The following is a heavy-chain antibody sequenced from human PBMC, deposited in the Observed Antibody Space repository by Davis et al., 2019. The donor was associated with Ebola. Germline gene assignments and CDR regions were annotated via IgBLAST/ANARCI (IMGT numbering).Heavy chain of an antibody. J-gene: IGHJ4*02. CDR1: GYTFTSYY. Sequence: ASVKVSCKASGYTFTSYYMHWVRQAPGQGLEWMGIINPSGGSTSYAQKFQGRVTMTRDTSTSTAYMELSSLRSEDTAVYYCARSWGIAVVGDYFDYWGQGTLVTVSS. CDR2: INPSGGST. D-gene: IGHD6-19*01. V-gene: IGHV1-46*01. CDR3: ARSWGIAVVGDYFDY.